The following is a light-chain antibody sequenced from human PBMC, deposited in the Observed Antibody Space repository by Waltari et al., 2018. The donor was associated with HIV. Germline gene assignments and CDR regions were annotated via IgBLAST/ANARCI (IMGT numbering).Light chain of an antibody. CDR3: ASWDDKLSHWV. CDR2: RNA. CDR1: NSNIGNNF. Sequence: QSVLTQPPSASRSPEPRVLISCSGTNSNIGNNFVSWFKQVPGGAPKHVIYRNAQRPSGVPERFSAAKSGSSASLAITGLQLDDEAEYFCASWDDKLSHWVFGGGTRLAV. J-gene: IGLJ3*02. V-gene: IGLV1-47*01.